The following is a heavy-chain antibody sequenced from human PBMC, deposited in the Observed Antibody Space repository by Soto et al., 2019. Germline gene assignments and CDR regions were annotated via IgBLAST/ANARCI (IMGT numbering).Heavy chain of an antibody. CDR3: ARDGRVSFYYYGMDV. J-gene: IGHJ6*02. CDR2: VTAFNGDT. CDR1: GYTFSNYG. V-gene: IGHV1-18*01. Sequence: QVLLVQSGAEVKRPGASVKVSCKASGYTFSNYGITWVRQAPGHGLEWMGWVTAFNGDTNYAQNVQDSVTLTTDTSTETAYMELGSLRPDDTAVYYCARDGRVSFYYYGMDVWGQGTTVTVSS.